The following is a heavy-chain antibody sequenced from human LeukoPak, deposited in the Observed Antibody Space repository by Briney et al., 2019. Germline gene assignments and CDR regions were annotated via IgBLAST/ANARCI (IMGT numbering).Heavy chain of an antibody. Sequence: ASVTVSCEASRGTLSPYGIGWVRQAPGQGLEWMGGIIPKFGSANYAQKFQDRLTLTTDESTSTAYMELSNLRSEDTAVYFCARDNFAPSGVKYFQLWGPGTLVTVSS. V-gene: IGHV1-69*05. D-gene: IGHD3-16*02. CDR3: ARDNFAPSGVKYFQL. J-gene: IGHJ1*01. CDR1: RGTLSPYG. CDR2: IIPKFGSA.